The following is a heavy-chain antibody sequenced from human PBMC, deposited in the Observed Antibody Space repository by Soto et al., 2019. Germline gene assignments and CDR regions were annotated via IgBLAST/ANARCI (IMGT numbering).Heavy chain of an antibody. CDR2: IYPVNSET. CDR3: ARHGGGPFDY. Sequence: GESLKISCKGSGYSFTSYWIGWVRQMPGKGLEWMGIIYPVNSETKYSPSFQGQVSISGDKSIRTAYLQWTSLKASDTAMYYCARHGGGPFDYWGQGTLVTVSS. V-gene: IGHV5-51*01. CDR1: GYSFTSYW. J-gene: IGHJ4*02. D-gene: IGHD3-16*01.